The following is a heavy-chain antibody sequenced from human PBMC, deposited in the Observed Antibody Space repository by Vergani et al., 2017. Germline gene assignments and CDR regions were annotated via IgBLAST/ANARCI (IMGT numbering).Heavy chain of an antibody. CDR1: GFTFSSYS. CDR2: ISSSGSTI. Sequence: EVQLVESGGGLVQPGGSLRLSCAASGFTFSSYSMNWVRQAPGKGLEWVSYISSSGSTIYCADSVKGRFTISRDNAKNSLYLQMNSLRAEDTAVYYCARGKDYYDSSGTDYFDYWGQGTLVTVSS. D-gene: IGHD3-22*01. CDR3: ARGKDYYDSSGTDYFDY. J-gene: IGHJ4*02. V-gene: IGHV3-48*04.